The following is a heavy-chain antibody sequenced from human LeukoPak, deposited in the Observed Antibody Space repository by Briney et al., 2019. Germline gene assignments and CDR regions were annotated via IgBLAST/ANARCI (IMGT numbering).Heavy chain of an antibody. CDR3: AQGIPQGGT. CDR2: IYSGGRT. CDR1: GFTAGSNH. V-gene: IGHV3-66*01. D-gene: IGHD3-16*01. Sequence: LPGGSLRLSCAVSGFTAGSNHMNWVRQAPGKGLEWVSIIYSGGRTNYADSVKGRFTISRDNAKNSLYLQMNSLRAEDTAVYYCAQGIPQGGTWGQGTLVTVSS. J-gene: IGHJ5*02.